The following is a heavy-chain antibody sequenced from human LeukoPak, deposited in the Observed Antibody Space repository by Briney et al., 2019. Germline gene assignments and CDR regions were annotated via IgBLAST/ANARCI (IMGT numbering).Heavy chain of an antibody. CDR1: GYTFTSYY. D-gene: IGHD1-14*01. Sequence: ASVNVSCKASGYTFTSYYMHWVRQAPGQALEWMGIINPSGCDTSYAQKFQGRLTMTRDTSTNTVYMELTSLRSEDTAVYYCAREVMDNLRFDYWGQGTLVTVSS. V-gene: IGHV1-46*01. CDR2: INPSGCDT. J-gene: IGHJ4*02. CDR3: AREVMDNLRFDY.